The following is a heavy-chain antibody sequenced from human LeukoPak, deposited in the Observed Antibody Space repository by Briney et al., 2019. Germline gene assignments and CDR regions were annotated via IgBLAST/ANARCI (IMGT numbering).Heavy chain of an antibody. J-gene: IGHJ5*02. CDR2: IKQDGSEK. D-gene: IGHD1-14*01. CDR1: GFTFSSYW. V-gene: IGHV3-7*01. Sequence: GGSLRLSCAASGFTFSSYWMSWVRQAPGKGLEWVANIKQDGSEKYYVDSVKGRFTISRDNAKNSLYLQMNSLRAEDTAVYYCARTGGVKYNWFDPWGQGTLVTVSS. CDR3: ARTGGVKYNWFDP.